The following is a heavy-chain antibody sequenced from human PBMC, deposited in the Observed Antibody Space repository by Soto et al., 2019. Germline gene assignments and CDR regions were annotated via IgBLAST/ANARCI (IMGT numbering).Heavy chain of an antibody. Sequence: SETLSLTCAVSGGSFTSNNWWTWVRQPPGQGLEWIGEIYRTGSTNYNPSLKSRVTISLDKSENQFSLKVTSLRAEDTAVYYCARGSITDYWGQGTLVTVSS. V-gene: IGHV4-4*02. J-gene: IGHJ4*02. D-gene: IGHD3-10*01. CDR2: IYRTGST. CDR1: GGSFTSNNW. CDR3: ARGSITDY.